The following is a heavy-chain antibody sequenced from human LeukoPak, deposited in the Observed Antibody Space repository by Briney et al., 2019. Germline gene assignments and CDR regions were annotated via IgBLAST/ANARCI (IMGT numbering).Heavy chain of an antibody. CDR1: GYSISSGHY. D-gene: IGHD3-16*02. CDR3: ARDIVPGHFDY. Sequence: SETLSLTCAVSGYSISSGHYWGWIRQPPGKGLEWIGSIDHSGTTYYNPSLKSRVSISVDMSKNQFSLNLSPVTAADTAVYYCARDIVPGHFDYWGQGTLVTVSS. CDR2: IDHSGTT. V-gene: IGHV4-38-2*02. J-gene: IGHJ4*02.